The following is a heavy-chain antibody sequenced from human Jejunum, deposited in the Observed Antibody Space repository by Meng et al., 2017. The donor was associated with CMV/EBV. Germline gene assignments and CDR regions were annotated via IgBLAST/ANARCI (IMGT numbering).Heavy chain of an antibody. V-gene: IGHV3-23*01. J-gene: IGHJ4*02. Sequence: EVQLLESXGGLVQPGXSLRLSXAGSGFTFSNYAMSWVRQAPGKGLEWVSTISGSGGDTYYVDSVKGRFTISRDNSKNTLYLQMNSLRAEDTAVYYCAKWLEGNPAGDFDYWGQGTLVTVSS. CDR2: ISGSGGDT. CDR3: AKWLEGNPAGDFDY. D-gene: IGHD1-14*01. CDR1: GFTFSNYA.